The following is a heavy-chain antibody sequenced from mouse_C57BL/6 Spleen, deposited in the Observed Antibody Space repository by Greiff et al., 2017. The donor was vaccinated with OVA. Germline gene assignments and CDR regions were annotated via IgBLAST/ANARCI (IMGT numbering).Heavy chain of an antibody. CDR1: GYAFSSSW. CDR2: IYPGDGDT. CDR3: AREGYSNLDY. Sequence: VQLQESGPELVKPGASVKISCKASGYAFSSSWMNWVKQRPGKGLEWIGRIYPGDGDTNYNGKFKGKATLTADKSSSTAYMQLSSLTSEDSAVYFCAREGYSNLDYWGQGTTLTVSS. J-gene: IGHJ2*01. D-gene: IGHD2-5*01. V-gene: IGHV1-82*01.